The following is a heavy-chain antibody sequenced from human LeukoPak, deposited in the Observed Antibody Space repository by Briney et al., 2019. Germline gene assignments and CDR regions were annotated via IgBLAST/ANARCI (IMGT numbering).Heavy chain of an antibody. D-gene: IGHD3-9*01. CDR3: ARVGHKRYFEYYYYYGMDV. J-gene: IGHJ6*02. CDR1: GGTISSGVNY. Sequence: PSQTLSLTCTVSGGTISSGVNYWSWVRQHPGKGPEWIGYIYYSGETYYNPSLNSRFTISIDTSKNQFSLKLTSVTAADTAVYYCARVGHKRYFEYYYYYGMDVWGQGTTVTVSS. CDR2: IYYSGET. V-gene: IGHV4-31*03.